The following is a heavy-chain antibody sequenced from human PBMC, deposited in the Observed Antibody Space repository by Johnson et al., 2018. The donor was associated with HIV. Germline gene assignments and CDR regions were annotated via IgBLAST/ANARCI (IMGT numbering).Heavy chain of an antibody. CDR2: IVTAGDP. J-gene: IGHJ3*02. Sequence: MLLVESGGGLVQPGGSLRLSCAASGFTLSRYDKHWVRQAPGKGLEWVPAIVTAGDPSFPGSVKGRFTISRENAKNSLYLQMNSLRAGDTAVYYCARDGGFVGAFDIWGQGTMVIVSS. CDR3: ARDGGFVGAFDI. D-gene: IGHD3-16*01. CDR1: GFTLSRYD. V-gene: IGHV3-13*05.